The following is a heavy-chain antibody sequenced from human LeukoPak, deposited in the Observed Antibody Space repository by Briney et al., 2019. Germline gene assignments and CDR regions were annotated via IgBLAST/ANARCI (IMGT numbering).Heavy chain of an antibody. V-gene: IGHV1-69*05. CDR2: IIPIFGTA. CDR3: ARLYSSGWYDGDY. J-gene: IGHJ4*02. CDR1: GGTFSSYA. Sequence: SVKVSCKASGGTFSSYAISWVRQAPGQGLEWMGGIIPIFGTANYAQKFQGRVTITTDESTSTAYMELSSLRSEDTAVYYCARLYSSGWYDGDYWGQGTLVTVSS. D-gene: IGHD6-19*01.